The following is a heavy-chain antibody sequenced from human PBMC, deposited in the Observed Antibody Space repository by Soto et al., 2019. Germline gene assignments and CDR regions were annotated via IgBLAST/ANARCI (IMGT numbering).Heavy chain of an antibody. CDR3: AKNGQPPYYYYGMDV. CDR2: ISGYNGDT. CDR1: GYTFTRYG. D-gene: IGHD2-8*01. Sequence: ASVRVSCRASGYTFTRYGISWVRQAPGQGLEWMGWISGYNGDTKYAQKFQGRVTMTIDTSTTTTYMELRSLTSDDTAVYYCAKNGQPPYYYYGMDVWGQGTTVTVSS. V-gene: IGHV1-18*01. J-gene: IGHJ6*02.